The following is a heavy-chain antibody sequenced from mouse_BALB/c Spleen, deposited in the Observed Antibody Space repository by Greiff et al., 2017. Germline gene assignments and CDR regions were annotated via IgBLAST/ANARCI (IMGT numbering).Heavy chain of an antibody. V-gene: IGHV5-17*02. D-gene: IGHD2-10*02. CDR1: GFTFSSFG. CDR3: ARRRYGNYDIDYAMDY. J-gene: IGHJ4*01. CDR2: ISSGSSTI. Sequence: DVMLVESGGGLVQPGGSRKLSCAASGFTFSSFGMHWVRQAPEKGLEWVAYISSGSSTIYYADTVKGRFTISRDNPKNTLFLQMTSLRSEDTAMYYCARRRYGNYDIDYAMDYWGQGTSVTVSS.